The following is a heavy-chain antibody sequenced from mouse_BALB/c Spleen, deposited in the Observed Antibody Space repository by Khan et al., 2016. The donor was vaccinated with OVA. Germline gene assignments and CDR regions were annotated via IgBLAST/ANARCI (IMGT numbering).Heavy chain of an antibody. J-gene: IGHJ4*01. Sequence: QIQLVQSGPELKKPGETVKISCKASGYTFTNYGMNWVKQAPGKGLKWMGWINTYTGEPTYADDFKGRFAFSLETSASTAYLQIDNLKNEDTATYFCARPPYFSYVLDSWGQGTSVTGSS. V-gene: IGHV9-3-1*01. D-gene: IGHD2-10*01. CDR3: ARPPYFSYVLDS. CDR1: GYTFTNYG. CDR2: INTYTGEP.